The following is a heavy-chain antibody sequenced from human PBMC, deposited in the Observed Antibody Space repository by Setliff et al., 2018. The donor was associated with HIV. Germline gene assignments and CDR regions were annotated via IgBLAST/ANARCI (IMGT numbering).Heavy chain of an antibody. CDR3: ARGRCSGGTCSGRYSYLHIDV. Sequence: SETLSLTCTVSGGSISNQYWSWIRQPQGKGLEWIGYIYYSGTTHYNPSLTSRVTMSVDSSKNQFSLRLSSVAAADTAVYYCARGRCSGGTCSGRYSYLHIDVWGKGTTVTVS. CDR1: GGSISNQY. CDR2: IYYSGTT. D-gene: IGHD2-15*01. J-gene: IGHJ6*03. V-gene: IGHV4-59*11.